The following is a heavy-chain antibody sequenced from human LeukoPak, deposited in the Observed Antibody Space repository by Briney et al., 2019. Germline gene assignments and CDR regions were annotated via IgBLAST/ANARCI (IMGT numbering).Heavy chain of an antibody. Sequence: SETRSLTCTVSGGSISSGGYYWSWIRQHPGKGLEWIGYIYYSGSTYYNPSLKSRVTISVDTSKNQFSLKLSSVTAADTAVYYCARGKSITMVRDDAFDIWGQGTMVTVSS. J-gene: IGHJ3*02. CDR2: IYYSGST. D-gene: IGHD3-10*01. CDR1: GGSISSGGYY. V-gene: IGHV4-31*03. CDR3: ARGKSITMVRDDAFDI.